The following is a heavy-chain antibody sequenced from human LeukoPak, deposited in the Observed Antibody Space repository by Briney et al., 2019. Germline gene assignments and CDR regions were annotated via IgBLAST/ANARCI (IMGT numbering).Heavy chain of an antibody. D-gene: IGHD2-21*02. CDR3: ARDHLRYCGGDCYPDY. CDR1: GGTFSSYA. CDR2: IIPIFGTA. J-gene: IGHJ4*02. V-gene: IGHV1-69*05. Sequence: SVKVSCKASGGTFSSYAISWVRQAPGQGLEWMGGIIPIFGTANYAQKFQGRVTITTDESTSTAYMELSSLRSDDTAVYYCARDHLRYCGGDCYPDYWGQGTLVTVSS.